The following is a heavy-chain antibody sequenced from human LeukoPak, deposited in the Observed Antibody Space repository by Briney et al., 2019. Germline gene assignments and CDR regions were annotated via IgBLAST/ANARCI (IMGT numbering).Heavy chain of an antibody. CDR1: GFTFSSYG. V-gene: IGHV3-30*18. J-gene: IGHJ6*02. CDR3: AKDPIAVAGNNYYGMDV. CDR2: ISYDGSNK. D-gene: IGHD6-19*01. Sequence: PGGSLRLSCAASGFTFSSYGMHWVRQAPGKGLEWVAVISYDGSNKYYADSVKGRSTISRDNSKNTLYLQMNSLRAEDTAVYYCAKDPIAVAGNNYYGMDVWGQGTTVSVCS.